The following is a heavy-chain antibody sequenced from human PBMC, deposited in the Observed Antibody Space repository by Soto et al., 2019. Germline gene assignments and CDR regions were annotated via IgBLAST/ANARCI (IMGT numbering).Heavy chain of an antibody. Sequence: GGSLRLSCAASGFTFSSHAMDWVRQAPGKGLEWVSAISGSGGSTFYADSVQGRFTISRDNSANTLYLQMNSLRAEDTAVYYCARDQLYYNDISGRPLNAFDVWGQGTMVTVSS. D-gene: IGHD3-22*01. CDR1: GFTFSSHA. V-gene: IGHV3-23*01. CDR2: ISGSGGST. J-gene: IGHJ3*01. CDR3: ARDQLYYNDISGRPLNAFDV.